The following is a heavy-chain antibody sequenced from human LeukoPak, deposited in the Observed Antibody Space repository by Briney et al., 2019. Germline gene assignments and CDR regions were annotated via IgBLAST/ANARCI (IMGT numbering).Heavy chain of an antibody. V-gene: IGHV1-69*04. CDR1: GGTFSSYA. D-gene: IGHD2-2*01. CDR3: ARDFAAAMPVWELNWFDP. J-gene: IGHJ5*02. Sequence: SVKVSCKASGGTFSSYAISCVRQCPGQGLEWVVRIIAILGIANYAQKFQGRVTITADRSTSTAYMELSSLRSEDTAVYYCARDFAAAMPVWELNWFDPWGQGTLVTVSS. CDR2: IIAILGIA.